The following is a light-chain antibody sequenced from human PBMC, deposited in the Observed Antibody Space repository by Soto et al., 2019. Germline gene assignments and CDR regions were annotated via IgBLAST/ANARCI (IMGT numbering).Light chain of an antibody. Sequence: DIQMTQSPSSLSASVGDRVTIACQASQNINNYLNWYQQKPGRAPKLLIYDASNLEAGVPSRFRGSGSGTDFTFTISRLQPADIETYYCQQYENLPTFGQGTRLEIK. CDR3: QQYENLPT. J-gene: IGKJ5*01. CDR2: DAS. V-gene: IGKV1-33*01. CDR1: QNINNY.